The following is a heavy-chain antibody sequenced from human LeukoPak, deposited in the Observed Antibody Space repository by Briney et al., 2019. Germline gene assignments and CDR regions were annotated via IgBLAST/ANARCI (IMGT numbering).Heavy chain of an antibody. D-gene: IGHD3-22*01. V-gene: IGHV3-9*01. CDR2: ISWKSGSI. CDR1: GFTLDDYA. Sequence: PGGSLRLSCVASGFTLDDYAMHWVRQAPGKGLEWVSGISWKSGSIGYADSVKGRFTISRDNAKNSLYLQMNSLRAEDTALYYCAKVTTYYYDSSGYKGYFDLWGRGTQVTVSS. J-gene: IGHJ2*01. CDR3: AKVTTYYYDSSGYKGYFDL.